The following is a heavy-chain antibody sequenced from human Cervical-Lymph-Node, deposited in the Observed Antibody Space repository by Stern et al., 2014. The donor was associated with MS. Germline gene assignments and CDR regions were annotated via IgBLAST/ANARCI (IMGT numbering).Heavy chain of an antibody. CDR3: ASPDVPAAINYYYYGMDV. D-gene: IGHD2-2*02. CDR2: IDTNTGNP. CDR1: GYTFTSYA. J-gene: IGHJ6*02. V-gene: IGHV7-4-1*02. Sequence: MQLVESGSELKKPGASVKVSCKASGYTFTSYAMNWVRQAPGQGLEWMGWIDTNTGNPTYAQGFTGLFVFPLDTSVSTAYLQISSLKAEDTAVYYCASPDVPAAINYYYYGMDVWGQGTTVTVSS.